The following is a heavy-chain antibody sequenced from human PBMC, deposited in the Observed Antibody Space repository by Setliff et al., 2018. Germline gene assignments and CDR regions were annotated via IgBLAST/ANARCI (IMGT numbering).Heavy chain of an antibody. CDR3: ARGDEIVQGRHGAFDI. V-gene: IGHV4-39*02. CDR2: IYYSGST. Sequence: PSETLSLTCAVSGGSFSSSSYYWGWIRQPPGKGLECIGIIYYSGSTYYKPSLKSRVTISIDTSKNHFSLKVTSVTAADTAVYYRARGDEIVQGRHGAFDIWGQGTMVTVSS. J-gene: IGHJ3*02. D-gene: IGHD1-1*01. CDR1: GGSFSSSSYY.